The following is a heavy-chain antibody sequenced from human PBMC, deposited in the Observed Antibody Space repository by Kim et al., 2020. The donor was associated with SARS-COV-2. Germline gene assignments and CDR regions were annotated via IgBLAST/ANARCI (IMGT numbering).Heavy chain of an antibody. Sequence: SETLSLTCAVYGGSFSGYYWSWIRQPPGKGLEWIGEINHSGSTNYNPSLKSRVTISVDTSKNQFSLKLSSVTAADTAVYYCARTGKEERGRYCSGGSCYPKTRNWYFDLWGRGTLVTVSS. D-gene: IGHD2-15*01. CDR1: GGSFSGYY. CDR3: ARTGKEERGRYCSGGSCYPKTRNWYFDL. CDR2: INHSGST. V-gene: IGHV4-34*01. J-gene: IGHJ2*01.